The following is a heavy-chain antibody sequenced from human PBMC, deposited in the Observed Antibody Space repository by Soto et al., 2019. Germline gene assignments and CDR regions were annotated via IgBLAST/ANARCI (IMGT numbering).Heavy chain of an antibody. CDR3: ARERQLVRGFDY. Sequence: SETLSLTCTVSGGSISSGDYYWSWIRQPPGKGLEWIGYIYYSGSTYYNPSLKSRVTISVDTSKNQFSLKLSSVTAADTAVYYCARERQLVRGFDYWGQGTLVTVSS. J-gene: IGHJ4*02. CDR1: GGSISSGDYY. CDR2: IYYSGST. D-gene: IGHD6-13*01. V-gene: IGHV4-30-4*01.